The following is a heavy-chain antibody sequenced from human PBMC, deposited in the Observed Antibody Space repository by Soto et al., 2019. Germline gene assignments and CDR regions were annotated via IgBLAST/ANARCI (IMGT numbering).Heavy chain of an antibody. Sequence: QVQLVASGGGVVQQGRSLTLSCEASGFTFRRHAIHWVRQAPGKGLEWVAVISRDGSNEYYEDSVKGRFTISRDNSKITLFLQLSSLRLEETAVYYSARSRNGGVADSFAYWGQGTLVTVSS. J-gene: IGHJ4*02. D-gene: IGHD3-10*01. CDR1: GFTFRRHA. V-gene: IGHV3-30-3*01. CDR3: ARSRNGGVADSFAY. CDR2: ISRDGSNE.